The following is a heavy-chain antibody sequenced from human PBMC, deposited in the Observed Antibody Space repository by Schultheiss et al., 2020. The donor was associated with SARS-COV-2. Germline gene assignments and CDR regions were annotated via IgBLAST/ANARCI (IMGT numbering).Heavy chain of an antibody. D-gene: IGHD3-10*01. CDR2: VHHSGRT. J-gene: IGHJ4*02. Sequence: SETLSLTCTVSGGSISSSSYYWGWIRQPPGKGPEWIGSVHHSGRTYYKPSLKSRVTISVDTSKNQFSLKLSSVTAADTAVYYCAKEVRGRPLYYFDYWGQGTLVTVSS. CDR1: GGSISSSSYY. CDR3: AKEVRGRPLYYFDY. V-gene: IGHV4-39*07.